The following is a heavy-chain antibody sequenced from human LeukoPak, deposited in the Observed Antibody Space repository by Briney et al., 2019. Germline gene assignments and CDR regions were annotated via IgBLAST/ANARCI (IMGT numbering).Heavy chain of an antibody. CDR2: ISAYNGNT. D-gene: IGHD1-1*01. Sequence: GASVKVSCKASGYTFTSYGISWVRQAPGQGLEWMGWISAYNGNTNDAQKLQGRVTMTTDTSTSTAYMELRSLRSDDTAVYYCARDRATGTHTPFDYWGQGTLVTVSS. CDR3: ARDRATGTHTPFDY. V-gene: IGHV1-18*01. CDR1: GYTFTSYG. J-gene: IGHJ4*02.